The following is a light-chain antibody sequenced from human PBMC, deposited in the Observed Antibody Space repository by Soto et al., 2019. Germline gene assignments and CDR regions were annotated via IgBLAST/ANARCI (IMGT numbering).Light chain of an antibody. V-gene: IGKV3-15*01. J-gene: IGKJ1*01. CDR1: RDVGSD. CDR2: GAS. Sequence: MTQSPLSLSASVGEKIIITCRASRDVGSDVSWYQQKPGQAPKLVIYGASTRATGIPARFSGSGSGTEFTLTISSLQSEDFAVYYCQQYNNWPGTFGQGTKVDIK. CDR3: QQYNNWPGT.